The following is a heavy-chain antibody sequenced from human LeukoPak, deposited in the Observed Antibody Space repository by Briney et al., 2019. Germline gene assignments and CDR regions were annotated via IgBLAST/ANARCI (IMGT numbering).Heavy chain of an antibody. V-gene: IGHV3-11*04. CDR3: AKARYYYDSSGPTDY. CDR1: GFTFSDYY. Sequence: GGSLRLSCAASGFTFSDYYMSWIRQAPGKGLEWVSYISSSGSTIYYADSVKGRFTISRDNAKNSLYLQMNSPRAEDTAVYYCAKARYYYDSSGPTDYWGQGTLVTVSS. CDR2: ISSSGSTI. D-gene: IGHD3-22*01. J-gene: IGHJ4*02.